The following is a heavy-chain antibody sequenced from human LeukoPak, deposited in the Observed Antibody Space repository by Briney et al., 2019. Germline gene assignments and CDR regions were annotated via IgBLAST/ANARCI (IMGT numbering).Heavy chain of an antibody. CDR3: ARGPSSELRYFDDYYYMDV. CDR1: GGSISSYY. V-gene: IGHV4-59*01. J-gene: IGHJ6*03. CDR2: IYYSGST. D-gene: IGHD3-9*01. Sequence: PSETLSLTCTVSGGSISSYYWSWIRQPPGKGLEWIGYIYYSGSTNYNPSLKSRVTISVDTSKNQFSLKLSSVTAADTAVYYCARGPSSELRYFDDYYYMDVWGKGTTVTISS.